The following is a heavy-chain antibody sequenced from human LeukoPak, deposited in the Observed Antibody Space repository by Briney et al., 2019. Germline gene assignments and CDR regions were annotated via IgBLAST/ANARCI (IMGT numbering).Heavy chain of an antibody. D-gene: IGHD6-13*01. V-gene: IGHV3-23*01. CDR2: ISGSGGGT. CDR3: AKDLQQLVLLSFFDY. CDR1: GFTFSSYA. J-gene: IGHJ4*02. Sequence: GGSLRLSCAASGFTFSSYAMSWVRQAPGKGLEWASIISGSGGGTYYADSVKGRFTISRDDSRNTLYLQMNSLRAEDTAVYYCAKDLQQLVLLSFFDYWGQGTLVTVSS.